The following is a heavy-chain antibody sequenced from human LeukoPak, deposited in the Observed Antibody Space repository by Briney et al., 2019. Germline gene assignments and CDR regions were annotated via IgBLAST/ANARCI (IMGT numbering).Heavy chain of an antibody. CDR2: FDPEDGET. Sequence: ASVKVSCKVSGYTLTELSMHWVRQAPGKGLEWMGGFDPEDGETIYAQKFQGRVTMTEDTSTDTAYMELSSLRSEDTAVYYCATASFGYGDYGSYYLDYWGQGTLVTVSS. D-gene: IGHD4-17*01. CDR3: ATASFGYGDYGSYYLDY. CDR1: GYTLTELS. J-gene: IGHJ4*02. V-gene: IGHV1-24*01.